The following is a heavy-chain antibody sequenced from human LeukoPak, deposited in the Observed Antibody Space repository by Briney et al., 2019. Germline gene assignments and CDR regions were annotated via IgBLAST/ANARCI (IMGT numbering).Heavy chain of an antibody. CDR1: GFTFSSYW. V-gene: IGHV3-7*01. CDR2: IKQDGSEK. Sequence: PGGSLRLSCAASGFTFSSYWMSWVRQAPGKGLEWVTNIKQDGSEKYYVDSVKGRFTISRDNAKNSLYPQMNSLRAEDTAVYYCARDRYYYGSGSYYPTFDYWGQGTLVTVSS. J-gene: IGHJ4*02. CDR3: ARDRYYYGSGSYYPTFDY. D-gene: IGHD3-10*01.